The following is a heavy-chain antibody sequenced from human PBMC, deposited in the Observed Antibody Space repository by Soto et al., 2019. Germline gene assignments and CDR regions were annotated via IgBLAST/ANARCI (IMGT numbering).Heavy chain of an antibody. CDR1: GGSISSGGYY. J-gene: IGHJ6*02. CDR3: ARDRFGPKVRYGMDV. V-gene: IGHV4-31*03. CDR2: IYYSGST. D-gene: IGHD3-10*01. Sequence: LSLTCTVSGGSISSGGYYWSWIRQHPGKGLEWIGYIYYSGSTYYNPSLKSRVTISVDTSKNQFSLKLSSVTAADTAVYYCARDRFGPKVRYGMDVWGQGTTVTVSS.